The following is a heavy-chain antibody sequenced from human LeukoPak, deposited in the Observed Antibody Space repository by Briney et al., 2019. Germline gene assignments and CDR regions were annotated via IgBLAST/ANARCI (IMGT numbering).Heavy chain of an antibody. J-gene: IGHJ4*02. Sequence: GGSLRLSCAASGFTFSSYGMHWVRQAPGKGLEWVAVISYDGSNKYYADSVKGRFTISRDNSKNTLYLQMNSLRAEDAAVYYCAKDRRRIAVAGTLNYWGQGTLVTVSS. CDR3: AKDRRRIAVAGTLNY. CDR2: ISYDGSNK. D-gene: IGHD6-19*01. V-gene: IGHV3-30*18. CDR1: GFTFSSYG.